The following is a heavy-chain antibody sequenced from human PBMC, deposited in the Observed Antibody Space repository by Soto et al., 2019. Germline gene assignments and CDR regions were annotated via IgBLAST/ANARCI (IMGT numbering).Heavy chain of an antibody. CDR3: AKDIYQHGSWHPGGFDY. V-gene: IGHV3-9*01. D-gene: IGHD6-13*01. J-gene: IGHJ4*02. Sequence: GGSLRLSCAGSGFTFDDFAMHWVRQPPGKGLEWVSGISWNSGSIGYADSVKGRFTISRDNAKNSLFLQMNSLRAEDTALYYCAKDIYQHGSWHPGGFDYWGQGTLVTVSS. CDR2: ISWNSGSI. CDR1: GFTFDDFA.